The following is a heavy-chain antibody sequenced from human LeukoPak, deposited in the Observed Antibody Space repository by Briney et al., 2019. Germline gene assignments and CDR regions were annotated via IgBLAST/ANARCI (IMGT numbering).Heavy chain of an antibody. CDR3: ARGVVPAARDYYYYYMDV. J-gene: IGHJ6*03. CDR2: IIPIFGTA. Sequence: SVKVSCKASGGTFSSYAISWVRQAPGQGLEWMGGIIPIFGTANYAQKFQGRVTITTDESTSTAYMGLSSLRSEDTAVYYCARGVVPAARDYYYYYMDVWGKGTTVTVSS. CDR1: GGTFSSYA. V-gene: IGHV1-69*05. D-gene: IGHD2-2*01.